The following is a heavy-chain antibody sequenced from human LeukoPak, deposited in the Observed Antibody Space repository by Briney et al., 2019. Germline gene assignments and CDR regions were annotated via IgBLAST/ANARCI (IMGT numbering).Heavy chain of an antibody. J-gene: IGHJ1*01. CDR2: VNHSGSP. CDR1: GGSFSGYY. V-gene: IGHV4-34*01. CDR3: ARGEDCGNDCFAQH. Sequence: ESSETLSLTCAVYGGSFSGYYWNWIRQAPGKGLEWIGEVNHSGSPKYNSSLKSRVTISLDTSKTQFSLKLSSVTAADTAVYYCARGEDCGNDCFAQHWGQGTLVTVSS. D-gene: IGHD2-21*02.